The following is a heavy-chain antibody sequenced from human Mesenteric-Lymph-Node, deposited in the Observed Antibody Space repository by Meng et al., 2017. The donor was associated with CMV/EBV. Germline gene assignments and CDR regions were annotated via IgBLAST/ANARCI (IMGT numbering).Heavy chain of an antibody. V-gene: IGHV1-8*01. J-gene: IGHJ4*02. Sequence: ASVKVSCKASGYTFTSYDINWVRQATGQGLEWMGWMNPNSGNTDYAQKFQGRVTMTRDTSISTAYMELSSLRAEDTAVYYCARDPLDYDSSDYYSEDYWGQGTLVTVSS. D-gene: IGHD3-22*01. CDR2: MNPNSGNT. CDR1: GYTFTSYD. CDR3: ARDPLDYDSSDYYSEDY.